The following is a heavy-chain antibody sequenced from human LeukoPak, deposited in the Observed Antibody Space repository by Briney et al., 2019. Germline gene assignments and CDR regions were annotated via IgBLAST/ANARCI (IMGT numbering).Heavy chain of an antibody. J-gene: IGHJ4*02. D-gene: IGHD5-24*01. V-gene: IGHV3-23*01. CDR2: IGSDNKP. CDR3: AKDLREMATLEAFDY. CDR1: GFTFSAYA. Sequence: PGGSLRLSCEASGFTFSAYAMTWVRQAPGKGLEWVSSIGSDNKPHYSESVKGRFAISRDNSKNTLYLQMNSLRAEDTAVYYCAKDLREMATLEAFDYWGQGTLVTVSS.